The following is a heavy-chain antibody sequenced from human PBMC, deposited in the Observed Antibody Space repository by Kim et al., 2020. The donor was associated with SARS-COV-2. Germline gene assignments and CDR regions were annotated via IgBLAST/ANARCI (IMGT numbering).Heavy chain of an antibody. V-gene: IGHV3-23*01. CDR1: GFTFSSYA. D-gene: IGHD3-22*01. Sequence: GGSLRLSCAASGFTFSSYAMSWVRQAPGKGLEWVSAISGSGGSTYYADSVKGRFTISRDNSKNTLYLQMNSLRAEDTAVYYCAKDRRKRGTMIVVVPGGYWGQGTLVTVSS. J-gene: IGHJ4*02. CDR2: ISGSGGST. CDR3: AKDRRKRGTMIVVVPGGY.